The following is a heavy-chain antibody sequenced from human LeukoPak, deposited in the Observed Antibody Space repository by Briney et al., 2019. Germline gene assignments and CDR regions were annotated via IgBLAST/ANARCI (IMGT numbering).Heavy chain of an antibody. CDR2: INSDGSST. CDR1: GFTFSSYW. J-gene: IGHJ4*02. V-gene: IGHV3-74*01. Sequence: GGSLRLSCAASGFTFSSYWMHWVRQAPGKGLVWVSRINSDGSSTSYADSVKGRLTISRDNAKNTLYLQMNSLRAEDTAVYYCARELAGCSGGSCYFRWGQGTLVTVSS. CDR3: ARELAGCSGGSCYFR. D-gene: IGHD2-15*01.